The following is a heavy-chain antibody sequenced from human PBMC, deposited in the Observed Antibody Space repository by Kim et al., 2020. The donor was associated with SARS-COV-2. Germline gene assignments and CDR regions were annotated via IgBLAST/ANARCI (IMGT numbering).Heavy chain of an antibody. CDR2: ISWNSGSI. D-gene: IGHD4-17*01. CDR3: AKDTGLIYYGDYDSEGMDV. V-gene: IGHV3-9*01. J-gene: IGHJ6*02. Sequence: GGSLRLSCAASGFTFGDYAMHWVRQAPGKGLEWVSGISWNSGSIGYADSVKGRFTISRDNAKNSLYLQMNSLRAEDTALYYCAKDTGLIYYGDYDSEGMDVWGQGTTVTVSS. CDR1: GFTFGDYA.